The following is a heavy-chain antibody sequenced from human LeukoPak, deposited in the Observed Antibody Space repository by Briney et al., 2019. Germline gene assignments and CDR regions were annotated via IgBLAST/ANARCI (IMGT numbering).Heavy chain of an antibody. CDR2: INHSGST. CDR3: ARGDPSRHCSGGSCYSVELWFDY. J-gene: IGHJ4*02. CDR1: GGSFSGYY. V-gene: IGHV4-34*01. D-gene: IGHD2-15*01. Sequence: SETLSLTCAVYGGSFSGYYWSWIRQSPGKGLEWIGEINHSGSTNYNPSLKSRVSISVDTSKNQFSLKLRSVTAADTAVYYCARGDPSRHCSGGSCYSVELWFDYWGQGTLVTVSS.